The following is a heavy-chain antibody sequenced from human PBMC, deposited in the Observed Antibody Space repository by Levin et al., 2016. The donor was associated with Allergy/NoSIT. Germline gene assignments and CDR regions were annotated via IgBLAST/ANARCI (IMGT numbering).Heavy chain of an antibody. CDR2: ISSSSSYT. V-gene: IGHV3-11*06. J-gene: IGHJ5*02. D-gene: IGHD5-24*01. CDR3: ASMRERNWFDP. Sequence: WIRQPPGKGLEWVSYISSSSSYTNYADSVKGRFTISRDNAKNSLYLQMNSLRAEDTAVYYCASMRERNWFDPWGQGTLVTVSS.